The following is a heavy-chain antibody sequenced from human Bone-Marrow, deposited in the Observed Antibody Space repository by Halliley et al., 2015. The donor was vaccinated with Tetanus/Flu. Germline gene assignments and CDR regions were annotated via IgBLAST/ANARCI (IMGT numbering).Heavy chain of an antibody. Sequence: INSDGSLITYADSVKGRFTISRDNAKNTLYLQMNSLGAENAAVYYCARLACSGDRCYAYWYFDLWGRGTLVTVSS. J-gene: IGHJ2*01. CDR3: ARLACSGDRCYAYWYFDL. D-gene: IGHD2-15*01. CDR2: INSDGSLI. V-gene: IGHV3-74*01.